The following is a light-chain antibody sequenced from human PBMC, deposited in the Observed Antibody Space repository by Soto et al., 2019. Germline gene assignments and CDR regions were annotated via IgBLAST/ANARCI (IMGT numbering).Light chain of an antibody. CDR3: QQRQYWPPIT. CDR1: QSVNSY. CDR2: DAS. J-gene: IGKJ5*01. V-gene: IGKV3-11*01. Sequence: EIVMTQSPSTLSVTPGERATLSCRASQSVNSYLAWYQQKPGQAPGLLIYDASNRAAGIPARFSGSGSGTDFTLTISSLEPEDFAIYYCQQRQYWPPITFGQGTRLEIK.